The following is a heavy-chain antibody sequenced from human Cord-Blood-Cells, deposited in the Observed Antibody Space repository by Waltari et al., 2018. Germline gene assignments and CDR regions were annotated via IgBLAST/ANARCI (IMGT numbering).Heavy chain of an antibody. J-gene: IGHJ4*02. V-gene: IGHV1-69*12. Sequence: QVQLVQSGAEVTKPGSSVKVSCKASAGTLHSYALSGVRQAAGQGLEWMGGIIPIFGTANYAQKFQGRVTITADESTSTAYMELSSLRAEDTAVYYCARGRYSSSPKSFDYWGQGTLVTVSS. D-gene: IGHD6-6*01. CDR3: ARGRYSSSPKSFDY. CDR2: IIPIFGTA. CDR1: AGTLHSYA.